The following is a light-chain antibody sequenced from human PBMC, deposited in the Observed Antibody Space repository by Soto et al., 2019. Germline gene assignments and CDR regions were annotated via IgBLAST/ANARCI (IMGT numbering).Light chain of an antibody. CDR1: SGHSSYA. CDR3: QTWGTGIRV. V-gene: IGLV4-69*01. Sequence: QAVVTQPPSASASLGASVKLTCTLSSGHSSYAIAWHQQQPEKGPRYLMKVNTDGSHTKGDGIPDRFSGSSSGAERYLTISSLQSEDEADYYCQTWGTGIRVFGGGTKLTVL. J-gene: IGLJ3*02. CDR2: VNTDGSH.